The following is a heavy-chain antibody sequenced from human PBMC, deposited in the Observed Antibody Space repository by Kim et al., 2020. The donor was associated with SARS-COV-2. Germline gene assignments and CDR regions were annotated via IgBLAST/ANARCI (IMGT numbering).Heavy chain of an antibody. CDR2: SEK. D-gene: IGHD6-19*01. Sequence: SEKYYVDSVKGRFTISRDNAKNSLYLQMNSLRAEDTAVYYCARGGTGSGSPLDYWGQGTLVTVSS. J-gene: IGHJ4*02. V-gene: IGHV3-7*01. CDR3: ARGGTGSGSPLDY.